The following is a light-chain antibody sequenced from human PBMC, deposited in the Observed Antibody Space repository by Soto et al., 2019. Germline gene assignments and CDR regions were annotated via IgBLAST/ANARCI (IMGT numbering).Light chain of an antibody. J-gene: IGLJ1*01. CDR2: EVS. CDR3: IYWTIANKLPDV. V-gene: IGLV2-14*01. CDR1: ISDVGGYNY. Sequence: QSALTQPASVSGSLGQSITISCTGTISDVGGYNYVSWYQRHPGKAPKIMIYEVSNRPSGVSSRFSGSKSGNTSSLTISGLQAEDEADYYCIYWTIANKLPDVLGTGTKLTVL.